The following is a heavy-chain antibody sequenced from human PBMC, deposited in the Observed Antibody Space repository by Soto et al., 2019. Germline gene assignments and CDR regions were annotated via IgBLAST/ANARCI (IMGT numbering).Heavy chain of an antibody. CDR2: IDPSDSYT. Sequence: GESLKISCKGSGYNFTSYWISWVRQMHGKGLEWMGRIDPSDSYTNYSPSFQGHVTISADKSISTAYLQWSSLKASDTAMYYCAAPKQLSMGYYYGMDVWGQGTTVTVSS. CDR3: AAPKQLSMGYYYGMDV. D-gene: IGHD2-2*01. V-gene: IGHV5-10-1*01. CDR1: GYNFTSYW. J-gene: IGHJ6*02.